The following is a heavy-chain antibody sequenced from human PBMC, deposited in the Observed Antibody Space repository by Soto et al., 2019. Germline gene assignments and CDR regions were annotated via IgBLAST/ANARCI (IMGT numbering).Heavy chain of an antibody. CDR2: VYHSGST. CDR3: ARANLCTTLSCPHRCDT. CDR1: GGSISTNNW. Sequence: QVQLRESGPGLVHASGTLSLTCGVSGGSISTNNWWSGVRQPPGQGLEWIAEVYHSGSTNNNPSLQPRLTISIDKSKNRFSLRLSAVAAADSAVYYCARANLCTTLSCPHRCDTGGQGTLFTVPS. V-gene: IGHV4-4*02. J-gene: IGHJ5*02. D-gene: IGHD2-2*01.